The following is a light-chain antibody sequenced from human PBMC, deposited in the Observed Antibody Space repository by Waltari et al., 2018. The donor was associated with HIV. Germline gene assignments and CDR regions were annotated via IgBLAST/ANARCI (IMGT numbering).Light chain of an antibody. CDR2: GNK. J-gene: IGLJ2*01. CDR3: AAWDDSLDGPV. CDR1: SPNIGRLA. Sequence: QPVLSQQPSASGSPGQRVIISCSGSSPNIGRLAVRWYQHLPGRTPLLLIFGNKHLSAGLPDRVSGSKSATSASLAISGLRSVDEADYSWAAWDDSLDGPVFGGGTKLTVL. V-gene: IGLV1-44*01.